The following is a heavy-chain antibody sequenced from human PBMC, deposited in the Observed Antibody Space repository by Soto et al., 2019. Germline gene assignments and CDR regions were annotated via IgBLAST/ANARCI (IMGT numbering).Heavy chain of an antibody. CDR1: GFTFRNHA. D-gene: IGHD2-15*01. CDR3: AKVYGTAHPNIETGVAAASNY. Sequence: GGSLRLSCTASGFTFRNHAMHWVRQAPGKGLEWVAVISYDEMNKYYSDSVKGRFTISRDNSKNTVSLQMNGLRPEDAAVYYWAKVYGTAHPNIETGVAAASNYWGQGTLVTVSS. CDR2: ISYDEMNK. V-gene: IGHV3-30*18. J-gene: IGHJ4*02.